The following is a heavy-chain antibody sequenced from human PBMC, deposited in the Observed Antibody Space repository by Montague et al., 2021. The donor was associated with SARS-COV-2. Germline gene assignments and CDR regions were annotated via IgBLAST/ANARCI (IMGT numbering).Heavy chain of an antibody. D-gene: IGHD4-17*01. CDR2: INHSGST. V-gene: IGHV4-34*01. J-gene: IGHJ5*02. CDR1: GGSFSNYY. CDR3: AGGGTVTTFCARKRTRRDNWFDP. Sequence: SETLSLTCAVYGGSFSNYYWCWIRQPPGKGLVWIVEINHSGSTTYNPSLKSRVTTSVDTSKNQFSLQLSSVTAAATAVYYCAGGGTVTTFCARKRTRRDNWFDPWGQGTLVTVSS.